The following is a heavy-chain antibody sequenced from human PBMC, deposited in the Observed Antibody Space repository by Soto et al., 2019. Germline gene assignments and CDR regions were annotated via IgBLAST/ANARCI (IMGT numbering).Heavy chain of an antibody. Sequence: QVQLVQSGAEVKKPGSSVKVSCKASGGTFSSYAISWVRQAPGQGLEWMGGIIPIFGTANYAQKFQGRVTITADESTSTAYMALSSLRSEDTAVYYCAINRPLVEWLPRRGLVYWGQGTLVTVSS. D-gene: IGHD5-12*01. J-gene: IGHJ4*02. CDR1: GGTFSSYA. CDR3: AINRPLVEWLPRRGLVY. CDR2: IIPIFGTA. V-gene: IGHV1-69*01.